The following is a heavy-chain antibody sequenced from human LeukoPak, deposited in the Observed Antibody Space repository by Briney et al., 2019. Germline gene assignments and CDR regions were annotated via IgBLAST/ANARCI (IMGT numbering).Heavy chain of an antibody. CDR1: GFTFSSYG. CDR3: AKQGYYYDSSGYSM. J-gene: IGHJ4*02. CDR2: ISYDGSNE. Sequence: GGSLRLSCAASGFTFSSYGMHWVRQAPGKGLEWVAVISYDGSNEYYADSVKGRFTISRDNSKNTLYLQMNSLRAEDTAVYYCAKQGYYYDSSGYSMWGQGTLVTVSS. V-gene: IGHV3-30*18. D-gene: IGHD3-22*01.